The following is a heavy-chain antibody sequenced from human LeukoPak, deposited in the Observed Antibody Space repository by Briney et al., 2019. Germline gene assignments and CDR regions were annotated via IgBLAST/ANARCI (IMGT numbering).Heavy chain of an antibody. CDR2: INPNSGGT. V-gene: IGHV1-2*02. CDR3: ARDLSVSDYYYYYMDV. CDR1: GYTFTAYY. D-gene: IGHD2-8*01. Sequence: ASVKVSCKASGYTFTAYYIHWVRQAPGQGLERMGWINPNSGGTNYAQKFQGRVTMTRDTSITTAYMELSRLRSDDTAVYYCARDLSVSDYYYYYMDVWGKGTTVTVSS. J-gene: IGHJ6*03.